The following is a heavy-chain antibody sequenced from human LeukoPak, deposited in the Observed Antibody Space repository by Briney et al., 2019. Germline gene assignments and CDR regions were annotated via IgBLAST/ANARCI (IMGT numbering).Heavy chain of an antibody. CDR2: IYYSGST. V-gene: IGHV4-59*01. CDR3: AGYQLLLDAFDI. Sequence: SETLSLTCTVSGGSISSYYWSWIRQPPGKGLEWIGYIYYSGSTNYNPSLKSRVTISVDTSKNQFSLKLSSVTAAVTAVYYCAGYQLLLDAFDIWGQGAMVTVSS. D-gene: IGHD2-2*01. CDR1: GGSISSYY. J-gene: IGHJ3*02.